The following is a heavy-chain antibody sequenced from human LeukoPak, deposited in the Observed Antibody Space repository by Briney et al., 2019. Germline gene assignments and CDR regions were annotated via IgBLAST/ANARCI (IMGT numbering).Heavy chain of an antibody. D-gene: IGHD6-19*01. Sequence: GGSLRLSCAASGFTFSSYAMHWVRQAPGKGLEWVAVISYDGSNKYYADSVKGRFTISRDNSKNTLYLQMNSLRAEDTAVYYCAKFPQWLVRRGFFDYWGQGTLVTVSS. CDR3: AKFPQWLVRRGFFDY. V-gene: IGHV3-30-3*02. CDR1: GFTFSSYA. J-gene: IGHJ4*02. CDR2: ISYDGSNK.